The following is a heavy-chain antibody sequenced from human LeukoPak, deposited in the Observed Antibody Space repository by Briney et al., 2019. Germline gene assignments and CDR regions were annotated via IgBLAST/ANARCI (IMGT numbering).Heavy chain of an antibody. CDR1: GGSISSYY. V-gene: IGHV4-59*01. D-gene: IGHD4-17*01. Sequence: SETLSLTCAVSGGSISSYYWSWIRQPPGKGPEWVGYVHYSGDTNYNPSLKSRVTISVDTSKNQFSLKLTSVTAADTAIYYCARDRNLNGERWFDPWGQGILVTVSS. CDR3: ARDRNLNGERWFDP. CDR2: VHYSGDT. J-gene: IGHJ5*02.